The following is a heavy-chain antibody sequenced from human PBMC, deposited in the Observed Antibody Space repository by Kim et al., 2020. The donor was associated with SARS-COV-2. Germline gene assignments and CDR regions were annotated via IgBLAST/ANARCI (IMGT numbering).Heavy chain of an antibody. Sequence: TNYNPSLKSRVTISVDTSKNQFSLKLSSVTAADTTVYYCARQSYGEPLDYWGQGTLVTVSS. CDR2: T. V-gene: IGHV4-59*08. D-gene: IGHD4-17*01. CDR3: ARQSYGEPLDY. J-gene: IGHJ4*02.